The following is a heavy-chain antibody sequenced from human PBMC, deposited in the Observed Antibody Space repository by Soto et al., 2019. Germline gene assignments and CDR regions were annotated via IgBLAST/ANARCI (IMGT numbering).Heavy chain of an antibody. Sequence: QVQLVQSGAEVKKPGASVKVSCKASGYTFTTYGMSWVRQAPGQGLDWMGWISTYNGNTKYAERLQGRVTMTTDTTTSTAYMELRSLTSDDTAVYYCARGPTDYYDNSGNYFLDYCGQGTLVTVSS. CDR1: GYTFTTYG. V-gene: IGHV1-18*01. D-gene: IGHD3-22*01. CDR3: ARGPTDYYDNSGNYFLDY. CDR2: ISTYNGNT. J-gene: IGHJ4*02.